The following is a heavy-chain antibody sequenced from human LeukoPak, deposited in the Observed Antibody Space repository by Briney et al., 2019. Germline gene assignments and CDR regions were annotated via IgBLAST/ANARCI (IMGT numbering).Heavy chain of an antibody. CDR3: ARAKVKGPTYYFDY. Sequence: SETLSLTCTVSSYSISSGYYWGWIRPPPGKGLEWIGSIYHSGSTYYNPSLKSRVTISVDTSKNQFSLKLSSVTAADTAVYYCARAKVKGPTYYFDYWGQGTLVTVSS. CDR2: IYHSGST. CDR1: SYSISSGYY. D-gene: IGHD3-10*01. V-gene: IGHV4-38-2*02. J-gene: IGHJ4*02.